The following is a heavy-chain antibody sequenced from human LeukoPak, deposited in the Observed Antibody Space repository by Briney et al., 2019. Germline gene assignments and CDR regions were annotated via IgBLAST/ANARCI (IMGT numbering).Heavy chain of an antibody. V-gene: IGHV1-18*04. D-gene: IGHD4-17*01. CDR2: ISVHTGNT. CDR3: ARVRSDYGDFGNY. Sequence: ASVKVSCKASGYSFTSYGISWVRQAPGQGLEWMGRISVHTGNTNYAQKFQGRVTMTTDTSTSTAYMEPRSLRSDDTAVYYCARVRSDYGDFGNYWGQGTLVTVSS. J-gene: IGHJ4*02. CDR1: GYSFTSYG.